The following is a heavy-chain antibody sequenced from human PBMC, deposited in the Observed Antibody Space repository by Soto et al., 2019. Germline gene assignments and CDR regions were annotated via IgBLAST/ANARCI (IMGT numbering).Heavy chain of an antibody. CDR1: GGSTSSGGYS. CDR2: IYHSGST. Sequence: PSETLSLTCAVSGGSTSSGGYSWSWIRQPPGKGLEWIGYIYHSGSTYYNPSLKRRVTMSVDRSKNQFSLKLSSVTDADTAVYSCASGYSGSENYYYYYGMDVWGQGTTVT. J-gene: IGHJ6*02. V-gene: IGHV4-30-2*01. CDR3: ASGYSGSENYYYYYGMDV. D-gene: IGHD5-12*01.